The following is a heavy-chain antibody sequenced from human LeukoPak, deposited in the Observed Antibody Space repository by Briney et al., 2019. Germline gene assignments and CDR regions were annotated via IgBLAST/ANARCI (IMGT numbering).Heavy chain of an antibody. V-gene: IGHV3-48*04. CDR2: ISSGSRTI. D-gene: IGHD6-13*01. CDR1: GFSFSGYS. J-gene: IGHJ3*02. Sequence: GGSLRLSCAASGFSFSGYSMNWVRQAPGKGLDWVSYISSGSRTIFYAESVKGRFTISRDNAKNLLYLEMNSLRAEDTAVYYCARDVQQQLVRSDAFDIWGQGTMVTVSS. CDR3: ARDVQQQLVRSDAFDI.